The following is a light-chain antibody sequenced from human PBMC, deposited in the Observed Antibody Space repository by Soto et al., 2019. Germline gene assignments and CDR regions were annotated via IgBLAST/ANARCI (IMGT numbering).Light chain of an antibody. CDR2: RSN. Sequence: QSVLTQPPSASGTPGQRVTISCSGSSSNIGSNFVSWYQQLPGTAPKLLIYRSNRRPSGVPDRFSGSRSGTSASLAISGLRSEDEADYYCAAWEDSLSGLWVFGGGTKLTVL. J-gene: IGLJ3*02. CDR3: AAWEDSLSGLWV. V-gene: IGLV1-47*01. CDR1: SSNIGSNF.